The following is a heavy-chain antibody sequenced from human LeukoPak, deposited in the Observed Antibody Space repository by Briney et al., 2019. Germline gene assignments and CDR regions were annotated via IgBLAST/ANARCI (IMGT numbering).Heavy chain of an antibody. D-gene: IGHD5-18*01. CDR2: IIPIFGTA. Sequence: ASVEVSCKASGGTFSSYAISWVRQAPGQGLEWMGGIIPIFGTANYAQKFQGRVTITTDESTSTAYMELSSLRSEDTAVYYCARVGSFVFRYSYGSSAFDIWGQGTMVTVSS. V-gene: IGHV1-69*05. CDR3: ARVGSFVFRYSYGSSAFDI. CDR1: GGTFSSYA. J-gene: IGHJ3*02.